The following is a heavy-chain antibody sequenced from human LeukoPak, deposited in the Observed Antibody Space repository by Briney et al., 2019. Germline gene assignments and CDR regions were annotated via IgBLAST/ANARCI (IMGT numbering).Heavy chain of an antibody. CDR1: GFTFSSYE. CDR3: ARGVGEEYYFDY. Sequence: PGGSLRLSCAASGFTFSSYEMNWVRQAPGKGLEWVSYISSSGSTIYYADSVKGRFTISRDNAKNSLYLQMNSLRAEDTAVYYCARGVGEEYYFDYWGQGTLVTVSS. D-gene: IGHD1-26*01. V-gene: IGHV3-48*03. J-gene: IGHJ4*02. CDR2: ISSSGSTI.